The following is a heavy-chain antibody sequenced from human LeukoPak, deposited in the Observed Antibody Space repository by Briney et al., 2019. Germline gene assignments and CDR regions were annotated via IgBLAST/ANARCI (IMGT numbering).Heavy chain of an antibody. CDR1: NYTFTSYP. Sequence: ASVKVSCKGSNYTFTSYPINWVRQAPGQGLEWMGWISAYDRNTNYAQKFQGRVTMTTDTSTSTAYMELRSLTSDDTAVYHCARGDVYFDYWGQGTLVTVSS. V-gene: IGHV1-18*04. CDR2: ISAYDRNT. J-gene: IGHJ4*02. D-gene: IGHD5-24*01. CDR3: ARGDVYFDY.